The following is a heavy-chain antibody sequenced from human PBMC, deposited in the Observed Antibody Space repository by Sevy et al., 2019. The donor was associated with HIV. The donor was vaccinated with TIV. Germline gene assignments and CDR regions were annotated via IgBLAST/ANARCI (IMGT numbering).Heavy chain of an antibody. Sequence: SETLSLTCTVSGGSISSGGYYWSWIRQHPGKGLERIGYIYYSGSTYYNPSLKSRVTISVHTSKNQFSLKLSSVTAAVTAVYYCARGNVDTAMVGFPDYFDYWGQGTLVTVSS. CDR3: ARGNVDTAMVGFPDYFDY. CDR1: GGSISSGGYY. J-gene: IGHJ4*02. V-gene: IGHV4-31*03. D-gene: IGHD5-18*01. CDR2: IYYSGST.